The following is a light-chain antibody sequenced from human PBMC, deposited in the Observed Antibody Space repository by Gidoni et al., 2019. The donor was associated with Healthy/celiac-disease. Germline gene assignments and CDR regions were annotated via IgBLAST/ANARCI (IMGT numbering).Light chain of an antibody. CDR2: NDY. V-gene: IGLV3-21*04. Sequence: SYVLTQPPSVSVAPGETATISCGATNIGRTTVHWYQRKPGQAPLLVIYNDYDRPSGIPERFSGSNSGNTATLTISRVEAGDEADYSCQVWDSSGDRPYVFGTGTKVTVL. J-gene: IGLJ1*01. CDR1: NIGRTT. CDR3: QVWDSSGDRPYV.